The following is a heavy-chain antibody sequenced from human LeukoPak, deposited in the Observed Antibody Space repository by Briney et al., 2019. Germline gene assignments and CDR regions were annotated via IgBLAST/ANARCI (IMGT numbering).Heavy chain of an antibody. CDR3: ARLVSWQLVWFDP. Sequence: PSETLSLTCAVYGGSFSGYYWSWIRQPPGKGLEWIGEINHSGSTNYNPSLKSRVTISVDTSKNQFSLKLSSVTAADTAVYYCARLVSWQLVWFDPWGQGTLVTVSS. V-gene: IGHV4-34*01. J-gene: IGHJ5*02. D-gene: IGHD1-26*01. CDR2: INHSGST. CDR1: GGSFSGYY.